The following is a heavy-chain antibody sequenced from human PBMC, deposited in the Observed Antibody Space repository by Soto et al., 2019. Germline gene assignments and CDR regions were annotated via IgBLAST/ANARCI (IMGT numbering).Heavy chain of an antibody. CDR3: ASEQQLGNWFDP. CDR2: IYYSGST. V-gene: IGHV4-31*03. CDR1: GCSGGSGCYY. Sequence: TLSLTRPVAGCSGGSGCYYWRWIRQHPGKGLEWIGYIYYSGSTYYNPSLKSRVTISVDTSKNQFSLKLSSVTAADTAVYYCASEQQLGNWFDPWGQGTLVTVSS. J-gene: IGHJ5*02. D-gene: IGHD6-13*01.